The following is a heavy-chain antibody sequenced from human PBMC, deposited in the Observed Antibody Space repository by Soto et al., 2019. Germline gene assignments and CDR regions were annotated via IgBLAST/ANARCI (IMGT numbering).Heavy chain of an antibody. Sequence: QVQLQQWGAGLLKPSETLSLTCAVYGGSFSGYYWTWIRQPPGTGLEWIGEINHSGSTNYNPSLKSRVTISVDTSTNQFPLKLTSVTAADPAVYYCARDKITGLFDYWGQGTLVTVSS. D-gene: IGHD2-8*02. J-gene: IGHJ4*02. CDR1: GGSFSGYY. CDR2: INHSGST. V-gene: IGHV4-34*01. CDR3: ARDKITGLFDY.